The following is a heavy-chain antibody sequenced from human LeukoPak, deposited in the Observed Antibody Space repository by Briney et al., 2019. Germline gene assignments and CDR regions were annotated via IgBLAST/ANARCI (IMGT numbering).Heavy chain of an antibody. J-gene: IGHJ5*02. V-gene: IGHV3-66*04. Sequence: PGGSLRLSCAASGFTVSSNYMHWVRQAPGKGLEWASVIYSGGNTYYADSVKGRFSISRDNSKNTVYLQMNSLRAEDTAVYYCARLVTGTTVINSGWFDPWGQGTLVTVSS. D-gene: IGHD4-23*01. CDR1: GFTVSSNY. CDR3: ARLVTGTTVINSGWFDP. CDR2: IYSGGNT.